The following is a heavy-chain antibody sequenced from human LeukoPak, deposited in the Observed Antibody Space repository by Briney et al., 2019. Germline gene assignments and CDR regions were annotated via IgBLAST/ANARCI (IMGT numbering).Heavy chain of an antibody. CDR1: GFTFSSYS. D-gene: IGHD2-15*01. Sequence: GGSLRLSCAASGFTFSSYSMNWVRQAPGKGLEWVSVISGSGGSTHYADSVKGRFTISRDNSKNTLYLQMNSLRAEDTAVYYCAKGFLGYCSGGSCYLDYWGQGTLVTVSS. V-gene: IGHV3-23*01. CDR3: AKGFLGYCSGGSCYLDY. CDR2: ISGSGGST. J-gene: IGHJ4*02.